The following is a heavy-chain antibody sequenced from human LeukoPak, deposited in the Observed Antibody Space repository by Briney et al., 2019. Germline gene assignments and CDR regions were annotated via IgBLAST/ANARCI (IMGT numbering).Heavy chain of an antibody. Sequence: GGSLRLSCAASGFTFCSYSMDWVRQAPGKGLEWVSSISSSSSYIYYADSVKGRFTISRANAKNSLYLQMNSLRAEDTAVYYCAIGHGMGYGSGSYYYWGQGTLVTVSS. J-gene: IGHJ1*01. V-gene: IGHV3-21*01. CDR3: AIGHGMGYGSGSYYY. CDR1: GFTFCSYS. D-gene: IGHD3-10*01. CDR2: ISSSSSYI.